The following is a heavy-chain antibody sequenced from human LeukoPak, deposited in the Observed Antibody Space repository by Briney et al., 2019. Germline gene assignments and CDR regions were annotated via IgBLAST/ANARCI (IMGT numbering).Heavy chain of an antibody. CDR2: IYYSGST. V-gene: IGHV4-31*03. CDR3: AREIRPNYYDSSGYLPYWYFDL. J-gene: IGHJ2*01. D-gene: IGHD3-22*01. Sequence: PSETLSLTCTVSGGSISSGGYYWSWIRQHPGKGLEWLGYIYYSGSTYYNPSLKSRVTISVDTSKNQFSLKLSSVTAADTAVYYCAREIRPNYYDSSGYLPYWYFDLWGRGTLVTVSS. CDR1: GGSISSGGYY.